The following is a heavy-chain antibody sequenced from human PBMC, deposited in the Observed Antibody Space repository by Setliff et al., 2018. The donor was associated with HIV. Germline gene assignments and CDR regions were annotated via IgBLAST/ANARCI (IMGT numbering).Heavy chain of an antibody. CDR3: ARLEYYYYMDV. Sequence: PSETLSLTCTASGGSISSSSYYWAWIRQPPGKGLEYIGSVYFSGRAYYNPSLKSRVTISLDTSKNQFSLKLSSVTAADTAVYYCARLEYYYYMDVWGNGTTVTVSS. CDR2: VYFSGRA. J-gene: IGHJ6*03. V-gene: IGHV4-39*01. CDR1: GGSISSSSYY.